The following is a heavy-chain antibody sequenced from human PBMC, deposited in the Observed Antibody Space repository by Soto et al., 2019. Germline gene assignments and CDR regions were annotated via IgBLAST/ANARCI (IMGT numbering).Heavy chain of an antibody. V-gene: IGHV4-59*01. CDR3: ARGNPMVRGVIVRHDAFDI. Sequence: SETLSLTCTVSGGSISSYYWSWIRQPPGKGLEWIGYIYYSGSTNYNPSLKSRVTISVDTSKNQFSLKLSSVTAADTAVYYCARGNPMVRGVIVRHDAFDIWGQGTMVTVSS. D-gene: IGHD3-10*01. CDR1: GGSISSYY. CDR2: IYYSGST. J-gene: IGHJ3*02.